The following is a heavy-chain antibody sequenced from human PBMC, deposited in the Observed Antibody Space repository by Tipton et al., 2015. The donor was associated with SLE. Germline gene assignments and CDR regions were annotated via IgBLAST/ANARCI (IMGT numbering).Heavy chain of an antibody. CDR3: ASGGVVGTYYYYGMDV. Sequence: SLRLSCAASGFTFSSYGMHWVRQAPGKGLEWVAFIRYDGSNKYYADSVKGRFTISRDNAKNSLYLQMNSLRAEDTAVYYCASGGVVGTYYYYGMDVWGQGTTVTVSS. CDR1: GFTFSSYG. V-gene: IGHV3-30*02. CDR2: IRYDGSNK. D-gene: IGHD1-26*01. J-gene: IGHJ6*02.